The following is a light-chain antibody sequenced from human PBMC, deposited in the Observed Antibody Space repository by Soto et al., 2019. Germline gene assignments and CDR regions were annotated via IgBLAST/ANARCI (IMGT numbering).Light chain of an antibody. CDR2: GAS. CDR1: QSVNSKS. J-gene: IGKJ5*01. V-gene: IGKV3-20*01. Sequence: EIVLTQSPGTLYLSPGERATLSCRASQSVNSKSLTRYQQKPGQAPRPLIYGASSRATGIPDTFRGSGSGTDFTLTITTLEPEDFAVYYCQQVGSSRVTFGPGTRLYIK. CDR3: QQVGSSRVT.